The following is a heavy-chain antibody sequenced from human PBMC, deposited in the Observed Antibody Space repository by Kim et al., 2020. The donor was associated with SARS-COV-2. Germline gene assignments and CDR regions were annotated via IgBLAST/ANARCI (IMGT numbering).Heavy chain of an antibody. CDR3: ARGVVIAISYYYYYMVV. D-gene: IGHD2-21*01. V-gene: IGHV4-34*01. CDR2: INHSGST. CDR1: GGSFSGYY. Sequence: SETLSLTCAVYGGSFSGYYWSWIRQPPGKGLEWIGEINHSGSTNYNPSLKSRVTISVDTSKNQFSLKLSSVTAADTAVYYCARGVVIAISYYYYYMVVWG. J-gene: IGHJ6*03.